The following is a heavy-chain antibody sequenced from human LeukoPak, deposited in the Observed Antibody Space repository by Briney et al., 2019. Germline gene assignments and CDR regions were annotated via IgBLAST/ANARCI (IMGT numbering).Heavy chain of an antibody. D-gene: IGHD6-6*01. V-gene: IGHV1-2*06. CDR3: ARFEYSSSSGSFDY. J-gene: IGHJ4*02. CDR1: GYTFTGYY. CDR2: INPNSGGT. Sequence: ASVKVSCKASGYTFTGYYMHWARQAPGQGLEWMGRINPNSGGTNYAQKFQGRVTMTRDTSISTAYMELSRLRSDDTAVYYCARFEYSSSSGSFDYWGQGTLVTVSS.